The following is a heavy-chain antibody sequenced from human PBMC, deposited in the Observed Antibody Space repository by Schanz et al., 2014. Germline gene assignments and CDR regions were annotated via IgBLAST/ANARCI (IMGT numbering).Heavy chain of an antibody. CDR1: GGSISSGSYY. J-gene: IGHJ4*02. Sequence: QVQLQESGPGLVKPSQTLSLTCSVSGGSISSGSYYWNWIRQPAGKGLEWIGRVYTSGSTNYNPALKSRVTISLDTSKNQFSLNLSSATAADTAVYYCAKGLYYDNTGGGFDYWGQGTLVTVSS. V-gene: IGHV4-61*02. CDR2: VYTSGST. CDR3: AKGLYYDNTGGGFDY. D-gene: IGHD3-16*01.